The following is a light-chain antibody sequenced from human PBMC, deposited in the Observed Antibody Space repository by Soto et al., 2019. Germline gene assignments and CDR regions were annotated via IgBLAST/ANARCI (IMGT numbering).Light chain of an antibody. CDR1: QSIDRR. V-gene: IGKV1-5*01. J-gene: IGKJ1*01. CDR2: DAT. Sequence: DIEMTQSPSTLSSSVGDRVTITCRASQSIDRRLAWYQQNPRRAPKILIWDATTIHRGVPSKFSGSRSGTEYIRPISSIQPHDFATYYCQQYYGYLPWTFGQGTKVDVK. CDR3: QQYYGYLPWT.